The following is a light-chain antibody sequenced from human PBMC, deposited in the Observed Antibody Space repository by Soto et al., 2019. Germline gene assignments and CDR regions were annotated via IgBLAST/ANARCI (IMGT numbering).Light chain of an antibody. CDR2: EVS. V-gene: IGLV2-14*01. CDR3: NSYTGSGIV. J-gene: IGLJ1*01. CDR1: SSDVGGYNY. Sequence: ALTQPASVSGSPGQSITISCTGTSSDVGGYNYVSWYQHHPGKAPKLMIYEVSNRPSGVSYRFSGSKSGNTASLTISGLQAEDEADYYCNSYTGSGIVFGTGTKVTVL.